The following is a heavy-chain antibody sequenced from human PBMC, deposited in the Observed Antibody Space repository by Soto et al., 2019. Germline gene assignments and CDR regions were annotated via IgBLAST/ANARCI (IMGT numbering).Heavy chain of an antibody. J-gene: IGHJ4*02. CDR1: GGSISSYY. V-gene: IGHV4-59*01. Sequence: SETLSLTCTVSGGSISSYYWSWIRQPPGKGLEWIGYIYYSESTNYSPSLKSRVTISVDTSKNQVSLKLSSVTAADTAVYYCARARRYCSGGSCYMYYFDYWGQGTLVTVSS. CDR3: ARARRYCSGGSCYMYYFDY. D-gene: IGHD2-15*01. CDR2: IYYSEST.